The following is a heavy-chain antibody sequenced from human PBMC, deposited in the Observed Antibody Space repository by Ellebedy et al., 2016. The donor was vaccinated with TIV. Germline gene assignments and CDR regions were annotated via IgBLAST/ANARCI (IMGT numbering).Heavy chain of an antibody. CDR2: ISANNGNT. J-gene: IGHJ6*02. Sequence: AASVKVSCKASGYTFTSYGISWVRQAPGQGLEWMGWISANNGNTDYAQNLQGRVTMTTDTSTSTAYMELRSLRSDDTAVYYCARSLLWFGEGNYYYYGMDVWGQGTTVTVSS. D-gene: IGHD3-10*01. V-gene: IGHV1-18*01. CDR3: ARSLLWFGEGNYYYYGMDV. CDR1: GYTFTSYG.